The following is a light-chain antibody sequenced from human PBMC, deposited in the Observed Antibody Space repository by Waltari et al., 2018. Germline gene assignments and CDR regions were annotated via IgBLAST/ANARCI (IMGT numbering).Light chain of an antibody. J-gene: IGKJ2*01. CDR3: QQRANWPPT. Sequence: DIVLTQSPATLSLSPGDRATLSCRASQSVSAFLAWYQQRPGPAPSLLIYDTSSRATGVPARFTASGSGTDFTLTISSLEPEDFAVYYCQQRANWPPTFGQGTKLEIK. CDR2: DTS. CDR1: QSVSAF. V-gene: IGKV3-11*01.